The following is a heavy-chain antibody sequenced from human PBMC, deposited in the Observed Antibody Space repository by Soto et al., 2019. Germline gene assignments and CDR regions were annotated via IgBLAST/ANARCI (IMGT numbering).Heavy chain of an antibody. Sequence: GASVKVSCKASGYTFTSYAMHWVRQAPGQRLEWMGWINAGNGNTKYSQKFQGRVTITRDTSASTAYMELSSLRSEDTAVYYCARGNVLRYFDWPYSYWGQGTLVTVSS. CDR1: GYTFTSYA. CDR3: ARGNVLRYFDWPYSY. D-gene: IGHD3-9*01. CDR2: INAGNGNT. V-gene: IGHV1-3*01. J-gene: IGHJ4*02.